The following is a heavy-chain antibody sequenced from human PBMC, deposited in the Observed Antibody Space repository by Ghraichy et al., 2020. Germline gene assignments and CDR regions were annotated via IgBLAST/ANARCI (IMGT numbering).Heavy chain of an antibody. J-gene: IGHJ6*04. D-gene: IGHD2-2*01. Sequence: LSLTCAASGFTFSSYGMHWVRQAPGKGLEWVAVIWYDGSNKYYADSVKGRFTISRDNSKNTLYLQMNSLRAEDTAVYYCARFRAAIMDVWGKGTTVTVSS. CDR3: ARFRAAIMDV. CDR2: IWYDGSNK. CDR1: GFTFSSYG. V-gene: IGHV3-33*01.